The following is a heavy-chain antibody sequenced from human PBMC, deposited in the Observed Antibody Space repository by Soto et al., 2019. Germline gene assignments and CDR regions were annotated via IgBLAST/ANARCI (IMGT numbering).Heavy chain of an antibody. D-gene: IGHD3-3*01. CDR1: GGTFSSYA. J-gene: IGHJ6*02. V-gene: IGHV1-69*13. CDR3: ARASLRFLEWLLNAYGMDV. Sequence: SVKVSCKASGGTFSSYAISWVRQAPGQGLEWMGGIIPIFGTASYAQKFQGRVTITADESTSTAYMELSSLRSEDTAVYYCARASLRFLEWLLNAYGMDVWGQGTTVTVSS. CDR2: IIPIFGTA.